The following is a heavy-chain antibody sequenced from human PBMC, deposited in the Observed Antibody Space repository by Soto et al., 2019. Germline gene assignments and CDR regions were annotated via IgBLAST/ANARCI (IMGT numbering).Heavy chain of an antibody. J-gene: IGHJ4*02. V-gene: IGHV1-69*01. CDR2: IIPLFGTA. CDR1: GVTFSSET. D-gene: IGHD2-21*01. CDR3: ATELGDNPASPFDS. Sequence: QVQLVQSGAEVKKPGSSVKVSCKASGVTFSSETISLVRQAPGQGLEWVGGIIPLFGTANYAQKFQGRVTSTADESTSTLYIELSSLRSDDTAVYYCATELGDNPASPFDSWGQGTLVTVSS.